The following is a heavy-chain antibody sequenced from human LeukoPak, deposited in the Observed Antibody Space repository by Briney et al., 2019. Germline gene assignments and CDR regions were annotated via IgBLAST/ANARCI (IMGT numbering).Heavy chain of an antibody. J-gene: IGHJ6*03. CDR2: AGHSGSA. CDR1: SGSFSGYF. V-gene: IGHV4-34*01. Sequence: SETLSLTCAVSSGSFSGYFWRWIRQPPGKGLEWIGDAGHSGSADYNPSLKSRVTISVDTSKNQFSLKLSSVTAADTAVYYCAREVAMIIHMDVWGKGTTVTVSS. CDR3: AREVAMIIHMDV. D-gene: IGHD3-22*01.